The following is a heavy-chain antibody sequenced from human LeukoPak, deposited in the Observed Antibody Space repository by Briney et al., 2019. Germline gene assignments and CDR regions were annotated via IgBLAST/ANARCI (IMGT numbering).Heavy chain of an antibody. CDR3: AREGGARAYYYYGVDV. CDR1: GGSISSSNW. J-gene: IGHJ6*02. CDR2: IYYSGST. V-gene: IGHV4-31*11. D-gene: IGHD6-25*01. Sequence: SETLSLTCAVSGGSISSSNWWSWVRQHPGKGLEWIGYIYYSGSTYYNPSLRSRVTMSVDTSKNQFSLKLNSVTAADTAVYYCAREGGARAYYYYGVDVWGQGTTVTVSS.